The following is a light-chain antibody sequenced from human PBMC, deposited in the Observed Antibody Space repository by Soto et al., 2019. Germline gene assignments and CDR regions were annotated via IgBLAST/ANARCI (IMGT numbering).Light chain of an antibody. Sequence: QTVVTQEPSFSESPGGTVTLTCGLNSGSVSTSYYPSWYQQTPGQAPRTLIYSTNTRSSGVPDRFSGSILGNKAALTITGAQADDESDYYCVLYMGSGISVFGGGTNLTVL. CDR2: STN. J-gene: IGLJ2*01. CDR1: SGSVSTSYY. CDR3: VLYMGSGISV. V-gene: IGLV8-61*01.